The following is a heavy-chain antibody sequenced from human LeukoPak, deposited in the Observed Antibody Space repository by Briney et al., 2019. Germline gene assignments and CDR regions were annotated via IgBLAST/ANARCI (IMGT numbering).Heavy chain of an antibody. CDR1: GIIFSNYW. CDR2: INRDGSST. V-gene: IGHV3-74*01. J-gene: IGHJ4*02. CDR3: ARGGGYSYGSFDY. Sequence: GGSLRLSCAASGIIFSNYWMHWGRQAPGKGLVWVSRINRDGSSTSYADSVKGRFTISRDNAKNTLYLQMNSLRAEDTAVYYCARGGGYSYGSFDYWGQGTLVTVSS. D-gene: IGHD5-18*01.